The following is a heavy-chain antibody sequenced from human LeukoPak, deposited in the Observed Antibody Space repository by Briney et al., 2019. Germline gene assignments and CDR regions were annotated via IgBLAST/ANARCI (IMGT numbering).Heavy chain of an antibody. D-gene: IGHD3-22*01. CDR1: GFTFSSYW. Sequence: GGSLRLSCAASGFTFSSYWMSWVRQAQGKGLEWVANIKQDGSEKYYVDSVKGRFTISRDNAKNSLYLQMNSLRAEDTAVYYCARVSADYYDSSGYIYYFDYWGQGTLVTVSS. V-gene: IGHV3-7*03. CDR3: ARVSADYYDSSGYIYYFDY. J-gene: IGHJ4*02. CDR2: IKQDGSEK.